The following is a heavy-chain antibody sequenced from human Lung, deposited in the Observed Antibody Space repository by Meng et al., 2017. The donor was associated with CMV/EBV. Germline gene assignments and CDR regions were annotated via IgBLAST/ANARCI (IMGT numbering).Heavy chain of an antibody. CDR3: VKGIYPRTYYYYYYGLDV. CDR2: IRFDASNK. V-gene: IGHV3-30*02. D-gene: IGHD1-7*01. J-gene: IGHJ6*02. Sequence: GESXKISCAASGFTFNTYAMHWVRQAPGKGLEWVAFIRFDASNKYYADSVKGRFTISRDNFKNTLFLQMNSLRPEDTAVYYCVKGIYPRTYYYYYYGLDVXGQGXSVTGSS. CDR1: GFTFNTYA.